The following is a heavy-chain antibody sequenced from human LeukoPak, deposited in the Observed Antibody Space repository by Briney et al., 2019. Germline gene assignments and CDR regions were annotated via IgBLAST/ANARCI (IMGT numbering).Heavy chain of an antibody. J-gene: IGHJ4*02. D-gene: IGHD2-2*01. Sequence: ASVKVSCTASGYTFTRYYMHWVRQAPGLGLEGMGGIKPNSGGANYAQKFQGRVTMTRITSISTDYMELSRLRSDETAVYYCARVGSRPLHPVFGYWDRGTLVTVSS. CDR2: IKPNSGGA. V-gene: IGHV1-2*02. CDR3: ARVGSRPLHPVFGY. CDR1: GYTFTRYY.